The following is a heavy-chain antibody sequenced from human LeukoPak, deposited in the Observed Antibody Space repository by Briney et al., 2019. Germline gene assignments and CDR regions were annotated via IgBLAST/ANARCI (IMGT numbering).Heavy chain of an antibody. CDR2: IYTSGST. CDR1: GGSISSGSYY. V-gene: IGHV4-61*02. CDR3: ARDLSVVWEHNASDI. D-gene: IGHD1-26*01. J-gene: IGHJ3*02. Sequence: SQTLSLTCTVSGGSISSGSYYWSWIRQPAGKGLEWIGRIYTSGSTNYNPSLKSRVTISVDTSKNQFSLKLSSVTAADTAVYYYARDLSVVWEHNASDIWGQGTMVTVSS.